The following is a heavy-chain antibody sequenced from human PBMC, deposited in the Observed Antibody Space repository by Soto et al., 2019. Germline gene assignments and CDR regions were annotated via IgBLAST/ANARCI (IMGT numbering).Heavy chain of an antibody. Sequence: PGGSLRLSCAASGFTFTRYSMNWVRQAPGKGLEWVSSISSTTNYIYYADSMKGRFTVSRDNAKNSVYLDMISLSAEDTAVYYCARESEDLTSNFDYWGQGTLVTVSS. V-gene: IGHV3-21*01. J-gene: IGHJ4*02. CDR3: ARESEDLTSNFDY. CDR2: ISSTTNYI. CDR1: GFTFTRYS.